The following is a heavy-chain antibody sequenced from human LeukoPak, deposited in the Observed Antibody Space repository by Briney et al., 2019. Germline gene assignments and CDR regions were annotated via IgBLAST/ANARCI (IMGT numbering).Heavy chain of an antibody. Sequence: GGSLRLSCAASGLTFRNYGMHWVRQAPGEGLEWVAKINQDGTEKAYVDSVRGRFTISRDNAKNSLFLQMNSLRAEDTAVYYCARGISSLRFLEWLETYYYYYGMDVWGQGTTVTVSS. V-gene: IGHV3-7*03. CDR3: ARGISSLRFLEWLETYYYYYGMDV. D-gene: IGHD3-3*01. CDR1: GLTFRNYG. J-gene: IGHJ6*02. CDR2: INQDGTEK.